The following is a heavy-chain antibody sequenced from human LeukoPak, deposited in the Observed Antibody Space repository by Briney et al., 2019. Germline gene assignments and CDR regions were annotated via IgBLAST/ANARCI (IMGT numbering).Heavy chain of an antibody. D-gene: IGHD6-6*01. CDR3: XXXRGXLQLQYYMDV. CDR2: ISGSGGST. V-gene: IGHV3-23*01. Sequence: PGGSLRLSCAASGFTFSTYAMSWVRQAPGKGLEWVSTISGSGGSTFYADSVRGQFTISRDNSKNTVYLQMNSLRVEDTAVLYCXXXRGXLQLQYYMDVWXPGTTVAVSS. J-gene: IGHJ6*03. CDR1: GFTFSTYA.